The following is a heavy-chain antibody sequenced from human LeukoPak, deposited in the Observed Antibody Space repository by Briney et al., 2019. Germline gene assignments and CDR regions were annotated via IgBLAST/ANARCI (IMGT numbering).Heavy chain of an antibody. CDR3: ARGFHYDSSAGFDY. CDR1: GFTFSSYS. CDR2: ISSSSSYI. Sequence: GGSLRLSCAASGFTFSSYSMSWVRQAPGKGLEWVSSISSSSSYIYYADSVKGRFTISRDNAKNSLYLQMNSLRAEDTAVYYCARGFHYDSSAGFDYWGQGTLVTVSS. J-gene: IGHJ4*02. D-gene: IGHD3-22*01. V-gene: IGHV3-21*01.